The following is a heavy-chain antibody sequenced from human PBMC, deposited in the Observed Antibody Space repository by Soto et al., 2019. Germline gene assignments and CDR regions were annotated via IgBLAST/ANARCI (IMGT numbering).Heavy chain of an antibody. CDR3: ARVPSTSYHYFDY. CDR2: IYSAGSA. V-gene: IGHV3-66*01. D-gene: IGHD2-2*01. Sequence: GGSLRLCCAASGFTVSSYYMSWVRQAPGKGLEWVSVIYSAGSADFADSVKGRFTISRDNSKNTLYLQMSSLRAEDTAVYYCARVPSTSYHYFDYWGQGTLVTVSS. J-gene: IGHJ4*02. CDR1: GFTVSSYY.